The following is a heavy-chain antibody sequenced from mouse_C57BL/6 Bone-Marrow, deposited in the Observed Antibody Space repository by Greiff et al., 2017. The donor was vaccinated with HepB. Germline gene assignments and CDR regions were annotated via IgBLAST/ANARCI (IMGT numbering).Heavy chain of an antibody. V-gene: IGHV1-69*01. CDR3: ATYGSSYGGWYFDV. D-gene: IGHD1-1*01. CDR1: GYTFTSYW. CDR2: IDPSDSYT. Sequence: VKLQQPGAELVMPGASVKLSCKASGYTFTSYWMHWVKQRPGQGLEWIGEIDPSDSYTNYNQKFKGKSTLTVDKSSSTAYMQLSSLTSEDSAVYYCATYGSSYGGWYFDVWGTGTTVTVSS. J-gene: IGHJ1*03.